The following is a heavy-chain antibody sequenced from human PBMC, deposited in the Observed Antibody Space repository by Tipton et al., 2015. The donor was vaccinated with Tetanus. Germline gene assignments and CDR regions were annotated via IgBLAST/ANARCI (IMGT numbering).Heavy chain of an antibody. Sequence: TLSLTCNVSGDSIRRSYWSWIRQPPGKGLEWIGHIFHSGSTNYNPSLKSRVTMSIDTSERQFSLKLTSVTSADTAVYYCASDPALMGNFDYWGQGTLVTVSS. CDR2: IFHSGST. CDR1: GDSIRRSY. D-gene: IGHD2-2*01. CDR3: ASDPALMGNFDY. J-gene: IGHJ4*02. V-gene: IGHV4-59*01.